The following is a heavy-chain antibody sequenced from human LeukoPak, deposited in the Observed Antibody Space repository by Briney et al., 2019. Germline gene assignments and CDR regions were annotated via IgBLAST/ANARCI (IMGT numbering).Heavy chain of an antibody. CDR3: ARANGYSYGHGDFDY. CDR2: IYHSGST. Sequence: SGTLSLTCAVSGVSISSSNWWSWVRQPPGKGLEWIGEIYHSGSTNYNPSLKSRVTISVDKSKNQFSLKLSSVTAADTAVYYCARANGYSYGHGDFDYWGQGTLVTVSS. D-gene: IGHD5-18*01. J-gene: IGHJ4*02. CDR1: GVSISSSNW. V-gene: IGHV4-4*02.